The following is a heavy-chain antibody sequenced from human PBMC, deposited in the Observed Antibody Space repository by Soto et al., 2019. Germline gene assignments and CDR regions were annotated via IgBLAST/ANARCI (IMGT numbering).Heavy chain of an antibody. V-gene: IGHV1-69*01. J-gene: IGHJ4*02. CDR3: ATELGENPASPFDA. Sequence: SVKGSRKGPWVTFRSETLRWVRQAPGQGLEWVGGIIPLFGTASYAQKFQGRVTITADESTSTVYMELSSLRSDDTAVYFCATELGENPASPFDAWGQGTLVTVSS. D-gene: IGHD3-10*01. CDR1: WVTFRSET. CDR2: IIPLFGTA.